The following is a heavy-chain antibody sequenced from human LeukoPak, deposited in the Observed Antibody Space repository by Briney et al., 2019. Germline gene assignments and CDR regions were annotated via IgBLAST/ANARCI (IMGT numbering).Heavy chain of an antibody. J-gene: IGHJ4*02. CDR3: ARDLSGSIAAPHY. CDR2: ISYDGSNK. Sequence: GGSLRLSCAASGFTFSSYAMHWVRQAPGKGLEWVAVISYDGSNKYYADSVKGRFTISRDNSKNTLYLQMGSLRVEDMAVYYCARDLSGSIAAPHYWGQGTLVTVSS. CDR1: GFTFSSYA. V-gene: IGHV3-30*14. D-gene: IGHD6-6*01.